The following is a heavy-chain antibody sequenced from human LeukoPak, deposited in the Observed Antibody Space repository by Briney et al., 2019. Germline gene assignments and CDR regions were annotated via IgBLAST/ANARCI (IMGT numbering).Heavy chain of an antibody. V-gene: IGHV3-30*02. CDR3: AKTARLFDY. D-gene: IGHD6-6*01. CDR1: GFTFSNYG. J-gene: IGHJ4*02. CDR2: IRYDGSDK. Sequence: GGSLRLSCAASGFTFSNYGMHWVRQAPGKGLEWVGFIRYDGSDKYYADSVKGRFTISRDTSKNVLYLQMNSLRAEDTAVYYCAKTARLFDYWGQGTQVTVSS.